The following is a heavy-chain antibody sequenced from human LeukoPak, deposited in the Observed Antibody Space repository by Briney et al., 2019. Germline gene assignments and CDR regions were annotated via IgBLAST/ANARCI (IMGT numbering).Heavy chain of an antibody. V-gene: IGHV3-30*03. CDR3: ARDLRFYDSSGYYPGFDY. J-gene: IGHJ4*02. D-gene: IGHD3-22*01. CDR2: ISYDGSNK. CDR1: GFTFSSYG. Sequence: GGSLRLSCAASGFTFSSYGMHWVRQAPGKGLEWVAVISYDGSNKYYADSVKGRFTISRDNSKNTLYLQMNSLRAEDTAVYYCARDLRFYDSSGYYPGFDYWGQGTLVTVSS.